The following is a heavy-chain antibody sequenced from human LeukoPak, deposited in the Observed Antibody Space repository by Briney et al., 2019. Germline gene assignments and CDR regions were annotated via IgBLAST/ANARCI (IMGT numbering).Heavy chain of an antibody. CDR3: ATFVVLAYSDDY. V-gene: IGHV1-24*01. CDR1: GYTLTELS. D-gene: IGHD4-17*01. CDR2: FDPEDGET. J-gene: IGHJ4*02. Sequence: ASVKVSCKVSGYTLTELSMHWVRQAPGKGLEWMGGFDPEDGETIYAQKFQGRVTMTEDTSTDTAYMELSSLRSEDTAVYYCATFVVLAYSDDYWGQGTLVTVSS.